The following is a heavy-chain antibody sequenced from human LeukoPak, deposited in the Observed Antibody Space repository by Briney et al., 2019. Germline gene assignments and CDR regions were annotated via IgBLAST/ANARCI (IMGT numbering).Heavy chain of an antibody. J-gene: IGHJ4*02. CDR1: GFTFSAYS. CDR3: ARAGAVAGTAPFDF. CDR2: ISSSISTF. V-gene: IGHV3-48*01. D-gene: IGHD6-19*01. Sequence: PGGSLRLSCVASGFTFSAYSMNWVRQAPGKGLEWVSYISSSISTFYYADSVRGRFTISRDNAKNSLYLQMNSLRAEDTAVYYCARAGAVAGTAPFDFWGQGTLVTVSS.